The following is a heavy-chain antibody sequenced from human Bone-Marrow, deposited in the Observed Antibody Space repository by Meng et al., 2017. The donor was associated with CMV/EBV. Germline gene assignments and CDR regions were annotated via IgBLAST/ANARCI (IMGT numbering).Heavy chain of an antibody. Sequence: ASVKASCKASGYTFTSYGISWVRQAPGQGLEWMGWISAYNGNTNYAQKLQGRVTTTTDTSTSTAHMELRSLRSDDTAVYYCARVDGDYYFDYWGQGTLVTVSS. D-gene: IGHD2-15*01. J-gene: IGHJ4*02. CDR1: GYTFTSYG. CDR2: ISAYNGNT. CDR3: ARVDGDYYFDY. V-gene: IGHV1-18*01.